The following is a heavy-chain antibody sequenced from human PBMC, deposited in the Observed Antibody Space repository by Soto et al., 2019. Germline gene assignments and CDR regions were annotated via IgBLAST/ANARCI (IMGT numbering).Heavy chain of an antibody. D-gene: IGHD3-22*01. V-gene: IGHV3-30-3*01. Sequence: GGSLRLSCAASGFTFSSYAMHWVRQAPGKGLEWVAVISYDGSNKYYADSVKGRFTISRDNSKNTLYLQMNSLRAEDTAVYYWARVPGPKKTYYYDSSLAYGGRGTLVTVSS. CDR3: ARVPGPKKTYYYDSSLAY. J-gene: IGHJ4*02. CDR1: GFTFSSYA. CDR2: ISYDGSNK.